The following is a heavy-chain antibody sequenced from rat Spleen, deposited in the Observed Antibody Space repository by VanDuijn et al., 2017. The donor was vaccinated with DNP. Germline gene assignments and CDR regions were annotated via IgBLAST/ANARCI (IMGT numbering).Heavy chain of an antibody. Sequence: EVQLVESGGGLVQPGRSLKLSCAASGFTFSDYYMAWVRQAPTGGLECVAYISYDGNSAYYEDSVKGRFTISRDNAKNTLYLQMNSLRSEDMATYYCVRWNSGHFDYWGQGVMVPVSS. CDR1: GFTFSDYY. V-gene: IGHV5-22*01. CDR3: VRWNSGHFDY. D-gene: IGHD4-3*01. CDR2: ISYDGNSA. J-gene: IGHJ2*01.